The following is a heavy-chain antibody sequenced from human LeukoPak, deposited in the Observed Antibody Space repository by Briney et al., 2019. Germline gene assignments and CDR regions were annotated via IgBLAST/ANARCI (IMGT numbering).Heavy chain of an antibody. D-gene: IGHD6-19*01. CDR2: ISTYTGYS. CDR1: GYTFTSSG. Sequence: ASVKVSCKASGYTFTSSGISWVRQAPGQGLEWRGWISTYTGYSKYAQNLQGRVTMTADTSTSTAYMELSSLRSDDTAVYYCAKNSSGGYSDYWGQGTLVTVSS. CDR3: AKNSSGGYSDY. V-gene: IGHV1-18*01. J-gene: IGHJ4*02.